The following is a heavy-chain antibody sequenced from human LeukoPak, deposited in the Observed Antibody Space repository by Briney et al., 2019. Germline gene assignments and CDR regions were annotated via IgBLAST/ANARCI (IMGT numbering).Heavy chain of an antibody. Sequence: SETLSLTCAVYGGSFSGYYWSWIRQPPGKGLEWIGEINHSGSTNYNPSLKSRVTISVDTSKNQFSLKLSSVTAADTAVYYRARDRGYCSSTSCPGVDVWGKGTTVTVSS. J-gene: IGHJ6*04. CDR2: INHSGST. V-gene: IGHV4-34*01. D-gene: IGHD2-2*01. CDR1: GGSFSGYY. CDR3: ARDRGYCSSTSCPGVDV.